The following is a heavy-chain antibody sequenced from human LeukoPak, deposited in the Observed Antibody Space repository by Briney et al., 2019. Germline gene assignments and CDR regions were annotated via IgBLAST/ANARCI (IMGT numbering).Heavy chain of an antibody. J-gene: IGHJ5*02. CDR3: ARAIVGATRGFDP. Sequence: SETLSLTCTVSGGSISSSTYYWGWIRQPPGKGLEWIGSIYYSGSTYYNPSLESRVTISVDTSKNQFSLKLSSVTAADTAVYYCARAIVGATRGFDPWGQGTLVTVSS. CDR2: IYYSGST. D-gene: IGHD1-26*01. V-gene: IGHV4-39*01. CDR1: GGSISSSTYY.